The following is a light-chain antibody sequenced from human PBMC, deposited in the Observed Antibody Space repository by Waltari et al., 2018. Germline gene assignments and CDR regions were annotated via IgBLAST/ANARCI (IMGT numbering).Light chain of an antibody. J-gene: IGKJ2*01. CDR2: LAA. CDR3: QQYYTTPYT. Sequence: DIVMTQSPDSLAMSLGERATINCKSSQSVLYSANNKNYLAWYQQKPGQPPNLLIYLAATRESGVPDRFSGSGSGTEFTLTISSLQAEDVAVYYCQQYYTTPYTFGQGTKLEIK. CDR1: QSVLYSANNKNY. V-gene: IGKV4-1*01.